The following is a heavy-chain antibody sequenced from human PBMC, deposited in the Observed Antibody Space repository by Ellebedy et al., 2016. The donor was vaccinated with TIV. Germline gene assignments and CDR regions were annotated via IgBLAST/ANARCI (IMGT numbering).Heavy chain of an antibody. Sequence: MPSETLSLTCTVSGGSISSYYWSWIRQPPGKGLEWIGYIYYSGSTNYNPSLKSRVTISVDTSKNQFSLKLSSVTAADTAVYYCARSSWYALDYWGQGTLVTVSS. CDR1: GGSISSYY. D-gene: IGHD6-13*01. V-gene: IGHV4-59*08. J-gene: IGHJ4*02. CDR3: ARSSWYALDY. CDR2: IYYSGST.